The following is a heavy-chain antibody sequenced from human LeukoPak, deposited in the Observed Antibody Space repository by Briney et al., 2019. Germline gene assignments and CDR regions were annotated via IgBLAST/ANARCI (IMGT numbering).Heavy chain of an antibody. V-gene: IGHV3-9*01. CDR3: AREHDYGDSENWFDP. CDR2: ISWNSGSI. CDR1: GFTFDDYA. Sequence: GRSLRLSCVASGFTFDDYAMHWVRQAPGKGLEWVSGISWNSGSIGYADSVKGRFTISRDNAKNSLYLQMNSLRAEDTAVYYCAREHDYGDSENWFDPWGQGTLVTVSS. J-gene: IGHJ5*02. D-gene: IGHD4-17*01.